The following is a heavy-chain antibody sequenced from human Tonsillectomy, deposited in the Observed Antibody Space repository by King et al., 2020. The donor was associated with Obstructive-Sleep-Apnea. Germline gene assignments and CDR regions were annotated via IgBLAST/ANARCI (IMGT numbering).Heavy chain of an antibody. CDR3: SREGSNAYPPPFFDY. D-gene: IGHD3-16*01. J-gene: IGHJ4*01. V-gene: IGHV4-31*03. CDR2: IYYSGST. Sequence: QLQESGPGLVKPSQTLSLTCTVSGGSISSGGYYWSWIRQHPGKGLEWIGNIYYSGSTYYNPSLKSRVTISVDTSKNQFSLKLSSVTAADTAVYYCSREGSNAYPPPFFDYWGQGTLVTVSS. CDR1: GGSISSGGYY.